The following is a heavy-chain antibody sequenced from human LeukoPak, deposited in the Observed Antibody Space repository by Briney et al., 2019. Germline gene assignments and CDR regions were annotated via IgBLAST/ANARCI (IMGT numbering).Heavy chain of an antibody. Sequence: GGSLRLSCSGSGFTFSSYALDWVRQAPGKGLEDVSGISSNGGDTYYVDSVKGRFIISRDNSKNTVYLQMSSLRAEDTAVYYCVKPKVGATFDSWGQGTLVTVSS. J-gene: IGHJ4*02. V-gene: IGHV3-64D*06. D-gene: IGHD1-26*01. CDR2: ISSNGGDT. CDR1: GFTFSSYA. CDR3: VKPKVGATFDS.